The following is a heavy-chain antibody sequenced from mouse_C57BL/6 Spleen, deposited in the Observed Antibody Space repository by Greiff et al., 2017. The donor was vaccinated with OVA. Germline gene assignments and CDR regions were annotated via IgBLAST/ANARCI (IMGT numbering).Heavy chain of an antibody. D-gene: IGHD1-1*01. CDR2: INPSNGGT. Sequence: QVQLQQPGTELVKPGASVKLSCKASGYTFTSYWMHWVKQRPGQGLEWIGNINPSNGGTNYNEKFKSKATLTVDKSSSTAYLQLSSLTSEDSAVYYGARELVYYGSSYPIAYWGQGTLVTVSA. CDR3: ARELVYYGSSYPIAY. J-gene: IGHJ3*01. CDR1: GYTFTSYW. V-gene: IGHV1-53*01.